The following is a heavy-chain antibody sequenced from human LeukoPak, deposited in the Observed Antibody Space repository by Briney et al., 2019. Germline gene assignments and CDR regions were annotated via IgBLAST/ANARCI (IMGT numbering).Heavy chain of an antibody. CDR3: ARDQQGHLDY. Sequence: SETLSLTCAVSGGSISSGGYSWSWIRQPPGKGLEWIGYIYHSGSTYYNPSLKSRVTISVDRPKNQFSLKLSSVTAADTAVYYCARDQQGHLDYWGQGILVTVSS. CDR2: IYHSGST. V-gene: IGHV4-30-2*01. J-gene: IGHJ4*02. CDR1: GGSISSGGYS. D-gene: IGHD6-13*01.